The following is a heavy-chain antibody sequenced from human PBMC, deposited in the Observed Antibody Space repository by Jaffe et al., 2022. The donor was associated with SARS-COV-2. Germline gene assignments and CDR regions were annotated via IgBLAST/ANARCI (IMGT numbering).Heavy chain of an antibody. CDR2: IYYSGST. Sequence: QVQLQESGPGLVKPSETLSLTCTVSGGSISSYYWSWIRQPPGKGLEWIGYIYYSGSTNYNPSLKSRVTISVDTSKNQFSLKLSSVTAADTAVYYCARGLYYYDSSGDTSYYYYYGMDVWGQGTTVTVSS. J-gene: IGHJ6*02. V-gene: IGHV4-59*01. D-gene: IGHD3-22*01. CDR3: ARGLYYYDSSGDTSYYYYYGMDV. CDR1: GGSISSYY.